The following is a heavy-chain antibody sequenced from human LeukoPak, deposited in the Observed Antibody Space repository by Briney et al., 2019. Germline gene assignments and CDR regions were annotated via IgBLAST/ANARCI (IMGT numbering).Heavy chain of an antibody. CDR2: ISSSSSFI. J-gene: IGHJ6*02. D-gene: IGHD6-19*01. CDR1: GFTFSSYS. CDR3: ARRIAVAETFYYYGLDV. Sequence: PGGSLRLSCAASGFTFSSYSMNWVRQAPGKGLEWVSSISSSSSFIYYADSVKGRFTISRDNAKNSLYLQMNSLRAEDTAVYYCARRIAVAETFYYYGLDVWGQGTTVTVSS. V-gene: IGHV3-21*01.